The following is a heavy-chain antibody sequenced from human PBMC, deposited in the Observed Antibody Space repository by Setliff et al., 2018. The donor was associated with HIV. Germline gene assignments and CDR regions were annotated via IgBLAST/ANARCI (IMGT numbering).Heavy chain of an antibody. CDR1: GFRFSSYA. D-gene: IGHD3-10*01. CDR2: ISHDESNK. Sequence: PGESLKISCAASGFRFSSYAMHWVRQAPGKGLEWVAVISHDESNKYYADSVKGRFTISRDNSKNTLYLQVNSLRAEDTAVYYCARDRRDLWFGESSYFYGVDVWGQGTKVTAP. CDR3: ARDRRDLWFGESSYFYGVDV. J-gene: IGHJ6*02. V-gene: IGHV3-30*04.